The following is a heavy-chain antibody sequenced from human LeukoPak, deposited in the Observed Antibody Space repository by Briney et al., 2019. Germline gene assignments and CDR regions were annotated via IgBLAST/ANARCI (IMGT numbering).Heavy chain of an antibody. J-gene: IGHJ4*02. CDR1: GFTFSSYA. D-gene: IGHD5-18*01. Sequence: GGSLRLSCAASGFTFSSYAMNWVRQAPGKGLGWVSTISGSGGSTYYADSVKGRFTISRDNSKNTLYLQMNSLRAEDTAVYYCARAGGYSYGYVVYWGQGTLVTVSS. CDR3: ARAGGYSYGYVVY. CDR2: ISGSGGST. V-gene: IGHV3-23*01.